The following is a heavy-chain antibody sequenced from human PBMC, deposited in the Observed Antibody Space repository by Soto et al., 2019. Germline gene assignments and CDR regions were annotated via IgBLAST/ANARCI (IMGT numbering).Heavy chain of an antibody. CDR3: ARDYHPRTMDRIVVVPAAANDI. J-gene: IGHJ3*02. V-gene: IGHV3-21*01. CDR2: ISSSSSYI. Sequence: GGSLRLSCAASGFTFSSYSMNWVRQAPGKGLEWVSSISSSSSYIYYADSVKGRFTISRDNAKNSLYLQMNSLRAEDTAVYYCARDYHPRTMDRIVVVPAAANDIWGQGTMVTVSS. CDR1: GFTFSSYS. D-gene: IGHD2-2*01.